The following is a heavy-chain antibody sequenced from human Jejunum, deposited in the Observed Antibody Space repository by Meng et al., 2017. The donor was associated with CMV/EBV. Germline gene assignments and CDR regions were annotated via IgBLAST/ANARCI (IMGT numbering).Heavy chain of an antibody. V-gene: IGHV1-18*01. CDR2: ISGYNGNT. Sequence: QVQLLQSEAEVKKPGALVMFSCKASGYTFTSYGISWVRQAPGQGLEWMGWISGYNGNTNYAQKLQGRVTMTTDTSTSTAYMELRSLRSDDTAVYHCAREADGATFDYWGQGTLVTVSS. CDR3: AREADGATFDY. D-gene: IGHD1-26*01. J-gene: IGHJ4*02. CDR1: GYTFTSYG.